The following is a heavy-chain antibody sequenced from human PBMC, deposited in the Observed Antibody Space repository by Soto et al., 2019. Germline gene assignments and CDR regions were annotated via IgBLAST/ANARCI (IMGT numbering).Heavy chain of an antibody. CDR1: GYTFTSYG. V-gene: IGHV1-3*01. J-gene: IGHJ3*02. Sequence: ASVKVSCKASGYTFTSYGISWVRQAPGQGLEWMGWINAGNGNTKYSQKFQGRVTITRDTSASTAYMELSSLRSEDTAVYYCAREKRFYDSSGYYGGDAFDIWGQGTMVTV. CDR2: INAGNGNT. CDR3: AREKRFYDSSGYYGGDAFDI. D-gene: IGHD3-22*01.